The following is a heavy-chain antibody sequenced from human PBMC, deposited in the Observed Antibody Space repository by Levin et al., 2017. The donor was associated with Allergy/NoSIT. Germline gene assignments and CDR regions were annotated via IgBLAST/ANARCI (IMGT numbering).Heavy chain of an antibody. CDR2: IQSGGST. CDR3: ARRRVVTANNAFDI. V-gene: IGHV3-53*01. J-gene: IGHJ3*02. CDR1: GFTVSSNY. D-gene: IGHD2-21*02. Sequence: GESLKISCAASGFTVSSNYMSWVRRAPGKGLEWVSVIQSGGSTYYADSVKGRFTISRDNSKNTLYLQMNSLRAEDTAVYYCARRRVVTANNAFDIWGQGTMVTVSS.